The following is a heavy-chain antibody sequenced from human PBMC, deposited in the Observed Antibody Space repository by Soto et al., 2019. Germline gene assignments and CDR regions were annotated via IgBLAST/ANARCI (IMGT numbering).Heavy chain of an antibody. J-gene: IGHJ5*02. V-gene: IGHV1-18*04. D-gene: IGHD5-18*01. CDR2: ISAYNGNT. CDR3: SRVQLVDWFDP. Sequence: ASVTVSFKASGYTFTSYGISWVRQAPGQGLEWMGWISAYNGNTNYAQKLQGRVTMTTDTSTSTAYMELRSLRSDDTAVYYCSRVQLVDWFDPWGQGTLVTVSS. CDR1: GYTFTSYG.